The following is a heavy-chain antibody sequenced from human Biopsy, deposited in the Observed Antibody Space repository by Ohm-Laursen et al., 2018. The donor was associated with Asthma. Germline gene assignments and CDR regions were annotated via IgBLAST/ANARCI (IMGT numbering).Heavy chain of an antibody. J-gene: IGHJ5*02. CDR1: GGSINIGDYY. CDR2: IYYSGST. D-gene: IGHD4-17*01. CDR3: ARTTYGDDGFDP. Sequence: TLSLTCTVSGGSINIGDYYWSWIRQHPVKGLEWTGYIYYSGSTYYNPSLKSRVSISLDTSKNQFSLSLTSVTAADTAVYYFARTTYGDDGFDPWGQGTLVTVSS. V-gene: IGHV4-31*03.